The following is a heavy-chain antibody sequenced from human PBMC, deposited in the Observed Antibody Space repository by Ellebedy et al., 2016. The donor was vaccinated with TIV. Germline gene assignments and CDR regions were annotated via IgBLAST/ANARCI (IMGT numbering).Heavy chain of an antibody. Sequence: SGPTLVKPTETLTLTCTFSGFSLSTTGVAVGWIRQPPGKALEWLAFISWDDDERYSPSLKSRLSIFKDASKNLVILTMTNMDPVDTATYYCVHRSLVVGTGTSHTNWFDPWGQGTLVTVSS. CDR1: GFSLSTTGVA. D-gene: IGHD2-21*01. V-gene: IGHV2-5*02. CDR3: VHRSLVVGTGTSHTNWFDP. J-gene: IGHJ5*02. CDR2: ISWDDDE.